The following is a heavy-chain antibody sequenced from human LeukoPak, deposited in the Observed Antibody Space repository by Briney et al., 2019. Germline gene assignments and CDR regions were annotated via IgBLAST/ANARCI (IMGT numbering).Heavy chain of an antibody. CDR1: GGSISSGGYS. V-gene: IGHV4-30-2*01. CDR3: ARHYDSSGYWYYFDY. J-gene: IGHJ4*02. Sequence: SETLSLTCAVSGGSISSGGYSWSWIRQPPGKGLEWIGYIYHSGSTYYNPSLKSRVTISVDRSKNQFSLKLGSVTAADTAVYYCARHYDSSGYWYYFDYWGQGILVTVSS. D-gene: IGHD3-22*01. CDR2: IYHSGST.